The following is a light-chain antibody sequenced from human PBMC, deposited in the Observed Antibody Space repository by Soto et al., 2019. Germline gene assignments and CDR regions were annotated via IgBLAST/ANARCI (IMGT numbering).Light chain of an antibody. CDR1: HSVGSN. CDR3: QRYNNWPLT. CDR2: GAS. Sequence: VMTQSPTTPSVSPGERATLSCRASHSVGSNLAWYQQNPGQAPRLLIYGASTRATGVPARFSGSGSATQFTLTISSLQSEDFGFYYCQRYNNWPLTFGGGTKVESK. J-gene: IGKJ4*01. V-gene: IGKV3-15*01.